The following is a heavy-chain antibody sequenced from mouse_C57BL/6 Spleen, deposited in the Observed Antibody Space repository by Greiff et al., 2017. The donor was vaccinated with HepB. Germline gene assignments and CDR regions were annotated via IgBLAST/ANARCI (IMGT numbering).Heavy chain of an antibody. CDR3: ARAKLGRDYYAMDD. Sequence: ESGPGLVKPSQSLSLTCSVTGYSIPSGYYWHWIRQFPGNKLEWMGYISYDGSNNYNPSLKNRIPSTRDPAKNQFFLKLNSVTTEDTATYYGARAKLGRDYYAMDDWGQGTSVTVSS. CDR2: ISYDGSN. V-gene: IGHV3-6*01. J-gene: IGHJ4*01. CDR1: GYSIPSGYY. D-gene: IGHD4-1*01.